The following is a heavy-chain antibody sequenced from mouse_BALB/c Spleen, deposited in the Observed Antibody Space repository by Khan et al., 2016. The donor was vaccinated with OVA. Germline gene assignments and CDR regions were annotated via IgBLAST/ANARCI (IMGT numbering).Heavy chain of an antibody. V-gene: IGHV1-20*02. J-gene: IGHJ2*01. Sequence: VQLQQSGPELVKPGASVKISCKASGYSFTGYFMNWVMQSHGKSLEWIGRINPHFGETFYNQKFVGKATLTVDESSSTAHMQLRSLASEDSAVYYSARIYGSDFDYWGQGTTLTVSS. CDR3: ARIYGSDFDY. CDR2: INPHFGET. CDR1: GYSFTGYF. D-gene: IGHD1-1*01.